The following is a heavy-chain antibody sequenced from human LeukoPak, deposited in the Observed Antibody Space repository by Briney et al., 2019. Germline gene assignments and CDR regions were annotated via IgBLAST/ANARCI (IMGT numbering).Heavy chain of an antibody. D-gene: IGHD3-22*01. Sequence: GGSLRLSCAASGFTFSSYAMHWVRQAPGKGLEWVSAISGSGGSTYYADSVKGRFTISRDNSKNTLYLQMNSLRAEDTAVYYCAKSKRSYYDSSGYYYVDAFDIWGQGTMVTVSS. J-gene: IGHJ3*02. CDR2: ISGSGGST. V-gene: IGHV3-23*01. CDR1: GFTFSSYA. CDR3: AKSKRSYYDSSGYYYVDAFDI.